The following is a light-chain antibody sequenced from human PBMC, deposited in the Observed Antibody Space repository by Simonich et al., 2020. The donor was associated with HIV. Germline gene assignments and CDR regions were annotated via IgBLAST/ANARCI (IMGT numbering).Light chain of an antibody. Sequence: DIVMTQSPDSLAVSLGERATINCKSSQSILYNSNNKNYLAWYQQKPGQPPKLLIYWASTRESGVPDRFSGSGSGTDFTLTISGLQAEDVAVYYCQQYYITPPTFGQGTQVEIK. J-gene: IGKJ1*01. CDR1: QSILYNSNNKNY. CDR3: QQYYITPPT. CDR2: WAS. V-gene: IGKV4-1*01.